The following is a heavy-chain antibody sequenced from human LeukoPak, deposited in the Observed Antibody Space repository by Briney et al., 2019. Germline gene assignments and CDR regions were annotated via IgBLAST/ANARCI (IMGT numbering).Heavy chain of an antibody. Sequence: GSLRLSCTASKFTFNNYVMSWVRQPPGKGLEWIGEINHSGSTNYNPSLKSRVTISVDTSKNQFSLKLSSVTAADTAVYYCARRRPWGLPYNWFDPWGQGTLVTVSS. CDR1: KFTFNNYV. J-gene: IGHJ5*02. CDR2: INHSGST. V-gene: IGHV4-34*08. CDR3: ARRRPWGLPYNWFDP. D-gene: IGHD3-16*01.